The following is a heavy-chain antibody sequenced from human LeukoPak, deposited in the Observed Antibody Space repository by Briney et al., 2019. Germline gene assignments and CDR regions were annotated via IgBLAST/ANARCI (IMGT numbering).Heavy chain of an antibody. J-gene: IGHJ4*02. D-gene: IGHD4-23*01. Sequence: PGGSLRLSCAASGFTFSSYGMHCVRPAPGKRLERVAVIWYDGDNKYYADSVKGRFTISRDNSKNTLYLQMNSLRAEDTAVYYCAKDLGSVVTPPSLDYWGQGTLVTVSS. CDR3: AKDLGSVVTPPSLDY. V-gene: IGHV3-33*06. CDR2: IWYDGDNK. CDR1: GFTFSSYG.